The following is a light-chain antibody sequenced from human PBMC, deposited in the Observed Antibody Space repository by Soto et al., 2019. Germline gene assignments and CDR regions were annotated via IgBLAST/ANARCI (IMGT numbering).Light chain of an antibody. V-gene: IGLV2-8*01. CDR2: EVT. J-gene: IGLJ3*02. CDR3: SSYAGSNNFVV. Sequence: QSVLTQPPSASGSPGQSVTISCTGTSSDVGGYNYVSWYQQHPGKAPKLIIYEVTRRPSRVPDRFSGSKSANTASLTVSGLQAEDEADYYCSSYAGSNNFVVFGGGTKVTVL. CDR1: SSDVGGYNY.